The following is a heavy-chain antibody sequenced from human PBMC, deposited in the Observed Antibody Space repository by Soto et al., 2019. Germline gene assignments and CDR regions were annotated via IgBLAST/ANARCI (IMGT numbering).Heavy chain of an antibody. CDR1: GFDFSAYA. D-gene: IGHD3-10*01. V-gene: IGHV3-23*01. J-gene: IGHJ5*02. Sequence: GGSLRLSCAASGFDFSAYAMSWVRQAPGKGLEWVSGISGRGDSTDYADSVRGRFTISRDNYRNMLDLQMHSLRVEDTAVYYCAKRDSGNWFDPWAQGTLVTVSS. CDR2: ISGRGDST. CDR3: AKRDSGNWFDP.